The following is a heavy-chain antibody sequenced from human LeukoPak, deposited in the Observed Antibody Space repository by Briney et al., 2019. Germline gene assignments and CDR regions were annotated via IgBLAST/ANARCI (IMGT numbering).Heavy chain of an antibody. J-gene: IGHJ6*03. D-gene: IGHD3-16*01. CDR2: ISAYNGNT. CDR3: AAGPAAWAGGSYYYYYYMDV. CDR1: GYTFTSYG. V-gene: IGHV1-18*01. Sequence: VASVKVSCKASGYTFTSYGISWVRQAPGQGLEWMGWISAYNGNTNYAQKLQGRVTMTTDTSTSTAYMELSSLRSEDTAVYYCAAGPAAWAGGSYYYYYYMDVWGKGTTVTVSS.